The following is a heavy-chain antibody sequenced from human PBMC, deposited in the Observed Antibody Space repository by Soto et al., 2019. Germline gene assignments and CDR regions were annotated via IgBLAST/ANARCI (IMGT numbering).Heavy chain of an antibody. CDR2: IIPIFGTA. J-gene: IGHJ5*02. Sequence: QVQLXXSXXXXKKPGSSVXVSCKASGGTFSSYAISWVRXAPGQGLEWMGGIIPIFGTANYAQKFQGRVTITADKSTSTAYMELSSLRSEDTAVYYCAILAAAGTPNWFDPWGQGTLVTVSS. CDR1: GGTFSSYA. D-gene: IGHD6-13*01. V-gene: IGHV1-69*06. CDR3: AILAAAGTPNWFDP.